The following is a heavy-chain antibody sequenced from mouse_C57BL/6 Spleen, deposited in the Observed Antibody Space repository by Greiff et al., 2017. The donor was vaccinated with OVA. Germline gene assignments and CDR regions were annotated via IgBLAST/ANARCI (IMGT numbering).Heavy chain of an antibody. CDR1: GYTFTSYW. J-gene: IGHJ4*01. D-gene: IGHD1-1*01. V-gene: IGHV1-55*01. Sequence: LQQPGAELVKPGASVKMSCKASGYTFTSYWITWVKQRPGQGLEWIGDIYPGSGSTNYNEKFKSKATLTVDTSSSTAYMQLSSLTSEDSAVYYCARCGITTVVATDYAMDYWGQGTSVTVSS. CDR2: IYPGSGST. CDR3: ARCGITTVVATDYAMDY.